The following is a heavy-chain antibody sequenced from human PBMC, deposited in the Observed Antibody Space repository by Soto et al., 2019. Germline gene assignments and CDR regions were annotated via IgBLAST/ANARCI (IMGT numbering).Heavy chain of an antibody. CDR3: ARDKRDYGSWNYYYYMDV. J-gene: IGHJ6*03. D-gene: IGHD4-17*01. Sequence: ASVKVSCKASGYTFTSYYMHWVRQAPGQGLEWMGWINPNSGGTNYAQKFQGWVTMTRDTSISTAYMELSRLRSDDTAVYYCARDKRDYGSWNYYYYMDVWGKGTTVTVSS. CDR1: GYTFTSYY. CDR2: INPNSGGT. V-gene: IGHV1-2*04.